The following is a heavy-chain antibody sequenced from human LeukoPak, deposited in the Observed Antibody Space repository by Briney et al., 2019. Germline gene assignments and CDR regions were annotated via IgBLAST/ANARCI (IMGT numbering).Heavy chain of an antibody. J-gene: IGHJ4*02. V-gene: IGHV3-66*01. Sequence: GRSLRLSCTASGFTFGDYAMSWFRQAPGKGLEWVSVIYSGGSTYYADSVKGRFTISRDNSKNTLYLQMNSLRAEDTAVYYCARDGGYQGYFDYWGQGTLVTVSS. CDR1: GFTFGDYA. CDR2: IYSGGST. CDR3: ARDGGYQGYFDY. D-gene: IGHD2-2*01.